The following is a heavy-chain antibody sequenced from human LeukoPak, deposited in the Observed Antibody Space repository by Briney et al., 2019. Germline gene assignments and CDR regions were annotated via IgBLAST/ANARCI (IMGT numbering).Heavy chain of an antibody. CDR1: GGTFSSYA. CDR2: IIPIFGTA. Sequence: SVKVSWKASGGTFSSYAISWVRQAPAQGLEWMGGIIPIFGTANYAQKFQGRVTITADESTSTAYMELSSLRSEDTVVYYCARGRVVPVPDYWGQGTLVTVSS. V-gene: IGHV1-69*13. CDR3: ARGRVVPVPDY. J-gene: IGHJ4*02. D-gene: IGHD2-2*01.